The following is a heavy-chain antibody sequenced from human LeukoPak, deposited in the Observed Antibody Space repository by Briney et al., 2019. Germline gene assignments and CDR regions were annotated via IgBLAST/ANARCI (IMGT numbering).Heavy chain of an antibody. CDR3: ARDAYYYDSSGPC. J-gene: IGHJ4*02. D-gene: IGHD3-22*01. V-gene: IGHV3-66*02. Sequence: GGSLRLSCAASGFTVSSNYMSWVRQAPGKGLERVSVIYSGGSTYYADSVKGRFTISRDNSKNTLYLQMNSLRAEDTAVYYCARDAYYYDSSGPCWGQGTLVTVSS. CDR1: GFTVSSNY. CDR2: IYSGGST.